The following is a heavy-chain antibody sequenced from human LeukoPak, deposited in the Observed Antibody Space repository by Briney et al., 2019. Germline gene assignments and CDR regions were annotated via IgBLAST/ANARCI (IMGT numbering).Heavy chain of an antibody. CDR1: GGSISSYY. J-gene: IGHJ4*02. CDR3: ARDRDRGIAVD. D-gene: IGHD6-19*01. Sequence: SETLSLTCTVSGGSISSYYWSWIRQPPGKGLEWIGYIYYSGSTNYNPSLKRRVTISVDTSKNQFSLKLSSVTAADTAVYYCARDRDRGIAVDWGQGTLVTVSS. V-gene: IGHV4-59*01. CDR2: IYYSGST.